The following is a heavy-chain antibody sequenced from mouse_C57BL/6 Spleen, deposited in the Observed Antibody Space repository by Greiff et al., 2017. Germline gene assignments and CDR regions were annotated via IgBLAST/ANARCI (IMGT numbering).Heavy chain of an antibody. V-gene: IGHV1-5*01. Sequence: VQLQQSGTVLARPGASVKMSCKTSGYTFTSYWMHWVKQRPGQGLEWIGAIYPGNSDTSYNQKFKGKAKLTAVTSASTAYMELSSLTNEDSAVYYCTRSLYDYDPYYAMDYWGQGTSVTVSS. D-gene: IGHD2-4*01. CDR3: TRSLYDYDPYYAMDY. J-gene: IGHJ4*01. CDR1: GYTFTSYW. CDR2: IYPGNSDT.